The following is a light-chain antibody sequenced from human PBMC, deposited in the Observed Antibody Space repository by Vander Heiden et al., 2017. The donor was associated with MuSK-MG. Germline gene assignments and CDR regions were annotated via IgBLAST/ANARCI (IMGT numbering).Light chain of an antibody. Sequence: EIVLTQSPATLSLSPGEIATLSCRASQSVSSYLAWYQQKPGHAPRLLIYDASNRGTGIPARFSGSGAGTDFTLTISSQEPEDFAVYYCQHRSNCPVTFGQGTKVEIK. CDR3: QHRSNCPVT. V-gene: IGKV3-11*01. J-gene: IGKJ1*01. CDR2: DAS. CDR1: QSVSSY.